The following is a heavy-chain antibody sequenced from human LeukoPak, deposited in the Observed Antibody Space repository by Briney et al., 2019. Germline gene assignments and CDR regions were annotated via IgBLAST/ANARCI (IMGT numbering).Heavy chain of an antibody. CDR2: IKQDGSEK. Sequence: GGSLRLSCAASGFIYTSYWMSWVRQAPGKGLEWVANIKQDGSEKYYVDSVKGRFTISRDNAKNSLYLQMNSLRAEDTAVYYCARDRVTTSSWPRVEYYYMDVWGKGTTVTISS. CDR1: GFIYTSYW. CDR3: ARDRVTTSSWPRVEYYYMDV. V-gene: IGHV3-7*01. J-gene: IGHJ6*03. D-gene: IGHD4-11*01.